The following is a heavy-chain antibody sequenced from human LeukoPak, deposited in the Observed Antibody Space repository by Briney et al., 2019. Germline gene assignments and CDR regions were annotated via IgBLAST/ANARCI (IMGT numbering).Heavy chain of an antibody. CDR2: ISWNSGSI. J-gene: IGHJ4*02. V-gene: IGHV3-9*01. D-gene: IGHD6-6*01. Sequence: GGSLRLSCAASGLTLGDYAVGWFRQAPGKGLEWVSGISWNSGSIGYADSVKGRFTISRDNAKNSLYLQMNSLRAEDTALYYCAKAPIAALGYYFDYWGQGTLVTVSS. CDR1: GLTLGDYA. CDR3: AKAPIAALGYYFDY.